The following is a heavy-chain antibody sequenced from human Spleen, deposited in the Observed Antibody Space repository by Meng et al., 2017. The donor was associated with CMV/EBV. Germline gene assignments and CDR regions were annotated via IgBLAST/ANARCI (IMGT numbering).Heavy chain of an antibody. V-gene: IGHV4-34*01. D-gene: IGHD6-13*01. CDR3: ARRGAAAGTDY. J-gene: IGHJ4*02. CDR2: INHSGNT. CDR1: GGSFSGYY. Sequence: GSLRLSCAVYGGSFSGYYWSWIRQPPGKGLEWIGEINHSGNTNYNPSLKSRVTISVDTSKNQFSLKLSSVTAADTAVYYCARRGAAAGTDYWGQGTLVTVSS.